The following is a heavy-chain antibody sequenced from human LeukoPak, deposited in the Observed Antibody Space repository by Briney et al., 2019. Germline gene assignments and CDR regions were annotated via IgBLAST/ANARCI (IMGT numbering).Heavy chain of an antibody. V-gene: IGHV4-39*07. Sequence: SETLSLTCTVSGGSIRSNNYYWGWIRQPPGKGLEWIGSISYSGGTYYNPSLMSRVTISIDMSKNNFSLKLSSVTAADMAVYYCARVYYSNSYDYWYFDLWGRGTLVTVSS. J-gene: IGHJ2*01. CDR2: ISYSGGT. CDR3: ARVYYSNSYDYWYFDL. D-gene: IGHD6-13*01. CDR1: GGSIRSNNYY.